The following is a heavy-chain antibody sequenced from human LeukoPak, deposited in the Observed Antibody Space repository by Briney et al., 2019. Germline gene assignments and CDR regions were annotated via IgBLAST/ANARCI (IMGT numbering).Heavy chain of an antibody. J-gene: IGHJ4*02. D-gene: IGHD6-19*01. Sequence: PGGSLRLSCAASGFTFSSYAMSWVRQAPGKGLEWVSAISGSGGSTYYADSVKGRFTISRDNSKNTLYLQMNSLRAEDTAVYYCAKAMGSSGWYGKVFDYWGQGTLVTVSS. CDR2: ISGSGGST. V-gene: IGHV3-23*01. CDR1: GFTFSSYA. CDR3: AKAMGSSGWYGKVFDY.